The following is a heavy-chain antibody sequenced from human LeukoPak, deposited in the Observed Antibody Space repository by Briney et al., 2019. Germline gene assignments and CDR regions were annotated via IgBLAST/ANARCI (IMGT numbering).Heavy chain of an antibody. J-gene: IGHJ4*02. V-gene: IGHV1-2*02. CDR1: GYTFTGYY. Sequence: ASVKVSCKASGYTFTGYYMHWVRQAPGQGLEWMGWINPNSGGTNYAQKFQGRVTMTRDTSISTAYMELSRLRSDDTAAYYCARAIGTDLRLYYDSSGYYYWGQGTLVTVSS. CDR3: ARAIGTDLRLYYDSSGYYY. CDR2: INPNSGGT. D-gene: IGHD3-22*01.